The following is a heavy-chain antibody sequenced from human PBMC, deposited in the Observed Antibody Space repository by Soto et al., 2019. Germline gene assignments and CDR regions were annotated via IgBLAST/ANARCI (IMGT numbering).Heavy chain of an antibody. CDR3: ARPGYSSSWYWFDP. CDR2: MHYSGRT. J-gene: IGHJ5*02. V-gene: IGHV4-39*01. CDR1: GGSMRSSDYY. Sequence: QVQLQESGPGLVKPSETLSLICSVSGGSMRSSDYYWGWIRQPPNKGLEWIGSMHYSGRTFYNPSLKSRVTISVDTSKNQFSLKLTSVTAADTAVYYCARPGYSSSWYWFDPWGQGTLVTVSS. D-gene: IGHD6-13*01.